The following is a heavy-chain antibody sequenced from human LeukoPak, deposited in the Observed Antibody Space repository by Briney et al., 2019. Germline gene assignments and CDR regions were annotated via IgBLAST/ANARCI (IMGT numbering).Heavy chain of an antibody. D-gene: IGHD5-24*01. J-gene: IGHJ4*02. CDR3: ARRRSGIDGYNFGY. CDR2: ISAYNGNT. Sequence: ASVKVSCKASGYTFTSYGISWVRQAPGQGLERMGWISAYNGNTNYAQKLQGRVTMTTDTSTSTAYMELRSLRSDDTAVYYCARRRSGIDGYNFGYWGEGTLVTVSS. CDR1: GYTFTSYG. V-gene: IGHV1-18*01.